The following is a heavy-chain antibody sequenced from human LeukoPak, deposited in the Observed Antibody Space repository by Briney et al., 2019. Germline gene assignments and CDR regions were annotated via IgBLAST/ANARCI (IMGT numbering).Heavy chain of an antibody. D-gene: IGHD6-13*01. V-gene: IGHV4-38-2*02. CDR1: GYSISSGYY. CDR2: IYHSGST. CDR3: ARDRAAAGSVDY. Sequence: SETLSLTCAVSGYSISSGYYWGWIRQPPGKGLEWIGSIYHSGSTYYNPSLKSQVTISVDTSKNQFSLKLSSVTAADTAVYYCARDRAAAGSVDYWGQGTLVTVSS. J-gene: IGHJ4*02.